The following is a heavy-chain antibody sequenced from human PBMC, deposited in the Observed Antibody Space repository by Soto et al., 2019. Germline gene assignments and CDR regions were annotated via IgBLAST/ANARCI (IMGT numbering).Heavy chain of an antibody. CDR2: IIPILGIA. CDR3: ASNRGHCSGGSCYYYMDV. CDR1: GGTFSSYT. J-gene: IGHJ6*03. V-gene: IGHV1-69*02. Sequence: GASVRVSCKASGGTFSSYTISWVRQAPGQGLEWMGRIIPILGIANYAQKFQGRATITADKSTSTAYMELSSLRSEDTAVYYCASNRGHCSGGSCYYYMDVWGKGTTVTVSS. D-gene: IGHD2-15*01.